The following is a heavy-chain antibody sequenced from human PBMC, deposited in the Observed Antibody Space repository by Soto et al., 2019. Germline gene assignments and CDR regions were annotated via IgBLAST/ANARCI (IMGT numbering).Heavy chain of an antibody. CDR1: GYIFVNYG. CDR2: ISPYTGNT. Sequence: QVQLVQSGDEVKKPGASVKVSCKASGYIFVNYGIAWVRQAPGQGLGWMGWISPYTGNTHSASKVQGRLTMTTDTSTRTAYMDLGRLTSDDTAVYYCVMVDNYVTPTPQDVWGQGTTVTVSS. V-gene: IGHV1-18*01. J-gene: IGHJ6*02. CDR3: VMVDNYVTPTPQDV. D-gene: IGHD3-16*01.